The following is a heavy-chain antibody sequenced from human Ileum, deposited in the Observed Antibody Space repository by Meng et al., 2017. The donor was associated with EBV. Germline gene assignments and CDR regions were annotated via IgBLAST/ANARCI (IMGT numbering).Heavy chain of an antibody. J-gene: IGHJ4*02. Sequence: LWESGGGVVPPGRSLRLSCAASGFTFISDAMHWVRQAPGKGLEWVAVISYDGSNKYYADSVKGRFTISRDNSKNTLYLQMNSLRAEDTAVYYCARDQSDYFDYWGQGTLVTVSS. V-gene: IGHV3-30-3*01. CDR3: ARDQSDYFDY. CDR2: ISYDGSNK. CDR1: GFTFISDA.